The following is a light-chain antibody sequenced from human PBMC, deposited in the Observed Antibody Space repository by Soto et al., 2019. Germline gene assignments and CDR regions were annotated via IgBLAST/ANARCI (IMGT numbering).Light chain of an antibody. CDR1: QGVSSY. V-gene: IGKV3D-11*01. CDR2: DAS. CDR3: QQRSNLRIFP. J-gene: IGKJ3*01. Sequence: EIVLTQSPATLSLSPGERATLSCRASQGVSSYLAWYQQKPGQAPRLLIYDASNRATGIPARFGGSGPATNLTLTISSLVPEDFAVYYCQQRSNLRIFPFGPGTKVDIK.